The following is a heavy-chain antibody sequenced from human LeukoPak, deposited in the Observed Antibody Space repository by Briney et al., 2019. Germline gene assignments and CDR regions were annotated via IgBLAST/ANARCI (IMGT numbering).Heavy chain of an antibody. CDR2: INPSGGST. J-gene: IGHJ6*02. V-gene: IGHV1-46*01. D-gene: IGHD5-18*01. Sequence: ASVKVSCKASGYTFTSCYMHWVRQAPGQGLEWMGIINPSGGSTSYAQKFQGRVTMTRDTSTSTVYMELSSLRSEDTAVYYCARNTVTTTSGYSYSRGYYGMDVWGQGTTVTVSS. CDR3: ARNTVTTTSGYSYSRGYYGMDV. CDR1: GYTFTSCY.